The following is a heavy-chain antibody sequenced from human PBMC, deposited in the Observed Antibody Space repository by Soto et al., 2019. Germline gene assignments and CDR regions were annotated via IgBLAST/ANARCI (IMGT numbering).Heavy chain of an antibody. Sequence: GESLKISFTGSGYSFTNYWIGWVRQMPGKGLEWMGIIYPGDSDTKCNPSFQGQVTISADKSITTTYLQWSSLKASDTAIYYCAASIFYYGMDVWGQGTTVTVSS. CDR3: AASIFYYGMDV. J-gene: IGHJ6*02. CDR2: IYPGDSDT. CDR1: GYSFTNYW. V-gene: IGHV5-51*01.